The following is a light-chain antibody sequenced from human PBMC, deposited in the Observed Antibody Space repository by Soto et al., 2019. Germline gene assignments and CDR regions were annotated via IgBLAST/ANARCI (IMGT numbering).Light chain of an antibody. Sequence: QSALTQPASVSGSPGQSITISCTGTSSDVGDYYYVSWYQHHPGKGPKLMIYDVTNRPSGVSNRFSGSKSGNTASLTISGLQAEDEADYYCSSYTSRTTLVFGGGTKLTVL. CDR1: SSDVGDYYY. CDR2: DVT. J-gene: IGLJ2*01. CDR3: SSYTSRTTLV. V-gene: IGLV2-14*03.